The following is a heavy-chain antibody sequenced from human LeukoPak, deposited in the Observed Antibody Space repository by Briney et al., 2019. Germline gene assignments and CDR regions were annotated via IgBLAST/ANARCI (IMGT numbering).Heavy chain of an antibody. CDR2: ISAYNGNT. CDR1: GYTFTSYG. J-gene: IGHJ4*02. CDR3: ASGVRGVINY. D-gene: IGHD3-10*01. Sequence: ASVKVSCKASGYTFTSYGISWVRQAPGQGLEWMGWISAYNGNTNYAQKFQGRVTMTRDTSISTAYMELSRLRSDDTAVYYCASGVRGVINYWGQGTLVTVSS. V-gene: IGHV1-18*01.